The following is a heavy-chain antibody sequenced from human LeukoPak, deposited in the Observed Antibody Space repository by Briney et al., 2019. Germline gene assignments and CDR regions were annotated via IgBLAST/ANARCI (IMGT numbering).Heavy chain of an antibody. Sequence: GGSLRLSCAASGFTFSNYGMHWVRQAPGKGLEWVAVISYDESDKYYADSVKGRFTISRDNSKNTLYLQMNSLRPEDTAVYYCAKGVIAATNAAYYGMDVWGQGTTVTVSS. V-gene: IGHV3-30*18. CDR3: AKGVIAATNAAYYGMDV. CDR1: GFTFSNYG. J-gene: IGHJ6*02. CDR2: ISYDESDK. D-gene: IGHD2-15*01.